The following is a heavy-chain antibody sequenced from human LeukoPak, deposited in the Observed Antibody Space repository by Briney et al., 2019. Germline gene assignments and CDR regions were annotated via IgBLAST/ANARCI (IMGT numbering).Heavy chain of an antibody. Sequence: GASVKVSCKASGGTFSSYAISWVRQAPGQGLEWMGRIIPILGIANYAQKFQGRVTITADKSTSTAYMELSSLRSEDTAVYYRARDSPLRYFDWLLVGPNWFDPWGQGTLVTVSS. CDR1: GGTFSSYA. J-gene: IGHJ5*02. CDR2: IIPILGIA. CDR3: ARDSPLRYFDWLLVGPNWFDP. D-gene: IGHD3-9*01. V-gene: IGHV1-69*04.